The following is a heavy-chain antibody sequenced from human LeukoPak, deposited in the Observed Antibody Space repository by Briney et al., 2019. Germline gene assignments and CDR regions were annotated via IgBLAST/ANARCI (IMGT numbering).Heavy chain of an antibody. CDR3: ARDGEAVAGTGFDY. V-gene: IGHV1-18*04. CDR2: ISAYNGNT. J-gene: IGHJ4*02. CDR1: GYTFTSYG. Sequence: GASVKVSCKVSGYTFTSYGISWVRPPPGHGLEWMGWISAYNGNTNYAQKLQGRVTMTTDTSTSTAYMELRSLRSDDTAVYYCARDGEAVAGTGFDYWGQGTLVTVSS. D-gene: IGHD6-19*01.